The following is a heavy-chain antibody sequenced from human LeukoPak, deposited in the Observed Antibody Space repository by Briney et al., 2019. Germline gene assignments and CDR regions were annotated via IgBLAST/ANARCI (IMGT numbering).Heavy chain of an antibody. CDR2: IYYSGST. Sequence: SETLSLTCAVYGGSFSGYYWSWIRQPPGKGLEWIGYIYYSGSTNYNPSLKSRVTISVDTSKNQFSLKLSSVTAADTAVYYCASWAAGYCSGGSCPREAFDIWGQGTMVTVSS. V-gene: IGHV4-34*11. CDR1: GGSFSGYY. J-gene: IGHJ3*02. CDR3: ASWAAGYCSGGSCPREAFDI. D-gene: IGHD2-15*01.